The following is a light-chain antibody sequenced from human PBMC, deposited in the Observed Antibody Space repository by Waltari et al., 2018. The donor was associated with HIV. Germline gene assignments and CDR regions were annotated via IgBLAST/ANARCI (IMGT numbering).Light chain of an antibody. CDR1: SSDIGTYNY. CDR3: SSYTSSSTPVV. Sequence: QSALTQPASVSGSPGQSITISCTGTSSDIGTYNYVSWYQQHPGKAPKLMIYYVSNRPSGVSNRFSGSQSGNTASLTISGLQAEDEADYYCSSYTSSSTPVVFGGGTKLTVL. J-gene: IGLJ2*01. CDR2: YVS. V-gene: IGLV2-14*01.